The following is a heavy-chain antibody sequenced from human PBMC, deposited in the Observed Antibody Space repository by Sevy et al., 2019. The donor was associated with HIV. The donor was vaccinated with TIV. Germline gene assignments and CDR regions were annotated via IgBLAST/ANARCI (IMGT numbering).Heavy chain of an antibody. D-gene: IGHD3-22*01. CDR2: IYHTGNT. CDR1: GYSISSTDY. CDR3: ARTVRGDFDSRATAFDI. V-gene: IGHV4-38-2*01. J-gene: IGHJ3*02. Sequence: SETLSLTCAVSGYSISSTDYWGWIRQPPGKGLEWIGNIYHTGNTYYNPSLKSRVTMSIDTSMNYFSLRLSAVTAADTAVYYGARTVRGDFDSRATAFDIWGQGTMVTVSS.